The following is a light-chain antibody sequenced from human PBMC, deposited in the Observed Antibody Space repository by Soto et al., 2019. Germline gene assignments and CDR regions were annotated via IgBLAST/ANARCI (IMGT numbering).Light chain of an antibody. CDR1: SSDVGGYNY. J-gene: IGLJ7*01. Sequence: QSALTQPASVSGSPGQSITISCTGTSSDVGGYNYVSWYQQHPGKAPKLMIYDVSNRPSGVSNRFSGSKSGNTASLTISGLKAEDEADYYCSSYTSSSIPVFGGGTQLTVL. CDR2: DVS. V-gene: IGLV2-14*01. CDR3: SSYTSSSIPV.